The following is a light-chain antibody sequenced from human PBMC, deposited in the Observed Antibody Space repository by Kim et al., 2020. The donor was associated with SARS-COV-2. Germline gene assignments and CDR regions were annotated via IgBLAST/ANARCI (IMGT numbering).Light chain of an antibody. CDR3: QQYHNYPWT. CDR2: AAS. CDR1: QDIRNH. V-gene: IGKV1-16*02. Sequence: ASVGDRVTITCRASQDIRNHLAWFQQKAGKGPRSLIYAASNLQSGVPSKFTGSGSGTDFTLTISSLEPEDLATYYCQQYHNYPWTFGQGTKVDIK. J-gene: IGKJ1*01.